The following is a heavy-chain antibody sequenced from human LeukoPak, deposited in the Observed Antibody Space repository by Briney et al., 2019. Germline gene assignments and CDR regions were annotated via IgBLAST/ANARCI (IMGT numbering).Heavy chain of an antibody. CDR1: GFTFTNYG. V-gene: IGHV3-30*03. CDR3: VRSGGLQKLDC. J-gene: IGHJ4*02. Sequence: GGSLRLSCAASGFTFTNYGMHWVRQAPGKGLEWVAVISYDGSNKYYADSVKGRFTISRDNSKNTLYLQMNSLRPEDTAVYYCVRSGGLQKLDCWGQGTLVAVSS. D-gene: IGHD4-11*01. CDR2: ISYDGSNK.